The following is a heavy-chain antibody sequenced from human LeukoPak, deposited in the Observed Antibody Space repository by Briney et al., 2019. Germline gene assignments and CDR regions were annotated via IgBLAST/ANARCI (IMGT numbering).Heavy chain of an antibody. Sequence: SETLSLTCTVSGDSISNHNYFWGWIRQPPGKGLEWIGSIYYIGSTYFNLSLKSRVTVSVDTSKNHFSLKLSSVTAADTGVYYCATSVYSSGWHPFFDYWGQGAPVIVSS. CDR2: IYYIGST. V-gene: IGHV4-39*02. J-gene: IGHJ4*02. CDR1: GDSISNHNYF. CDR3: ATSVYSSGWHPFFDY. D-gene: IGHD6-19*01.